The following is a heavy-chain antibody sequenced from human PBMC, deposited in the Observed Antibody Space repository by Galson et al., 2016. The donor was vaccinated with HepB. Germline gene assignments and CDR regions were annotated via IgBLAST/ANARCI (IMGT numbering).Heavy chain of an antibody. CDR3: ARGRGISYYGFWSGYSLDY. CDR2: MNPNSDNS. J-gene: IGHJ4*02. Sequence: SVKVSCKASGYTFTSYDINWVRQATGQGLEWMGWMNPNSDNSCYAQRFQGRVTMTRHTSMSTAYMELSSLRSDDTAVYFCARGRGISYYGFWSGYSLDYWGQGTLVTVPS. D-gene: IGHD3-3*01. CDR1: GYTFTSYD. V-gene: IGHV1-8*01.